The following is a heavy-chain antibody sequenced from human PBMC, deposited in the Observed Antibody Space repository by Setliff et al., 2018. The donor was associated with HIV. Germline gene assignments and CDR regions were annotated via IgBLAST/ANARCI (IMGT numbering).Heavy chain of an antibody. J-gene: IGHJ6*02. CDR3: ARGQKMYLMITMLGGYYYYHMDV. D-gene: IGHD3-10*02. Sequence: GASVKVSCKASGYTFSDYDVAWVRQAPGQGLEWMGWISGYSGHTSYAQKIQGRVTMTTDTSTSTVYMELSSLRSEDTAVYYCARGQKMYLMITMLGGYYYYHMDVWGQGTTVTVSS. CDR2: ISGYSGHT. CDR1: GYTFSDYD. V-gene: IGHV1-18*01.